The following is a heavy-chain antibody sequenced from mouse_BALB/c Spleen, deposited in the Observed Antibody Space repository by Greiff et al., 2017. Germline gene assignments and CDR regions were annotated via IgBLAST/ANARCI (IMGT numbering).Heavy chain of an antibody. V-gene: IGHV1-9*01. CDR2: ILPGSGST. CDR3: ARTTMITGGFAY. CDR1: GYTFSSYW. J-gene: IGHJ3*01. D-gene: IGHD2-4*01. Sequence: VKLQESGAELMKPGASVKISCKATGYTFSSYWIEWVKQRPGHGLEWIGEILPGSGSTNYNEKFKGKATFTADTSSNTAYMQLSSLTSEDSAVYYCARTTMITGGFAYWGQGTLVTVSA.